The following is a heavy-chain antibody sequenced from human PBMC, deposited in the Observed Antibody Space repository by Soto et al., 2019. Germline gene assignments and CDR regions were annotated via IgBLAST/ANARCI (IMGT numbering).Heavy chain of an antibody. CDR1: GFIFRDSA. D-gene: IGHD3-3*01. J-gene: IGHJ6*02. Sequence: DVQLMESGGGLVRPGDSLKLSCAASGFIFRDSAVHWVRQASGKGPEWIGRITDKRYNYATAYAASVKGRFTVSREDSISVGYLQMDNLKVEDTATYYCHSDFWNGGSPDWGQGTTVIVSS. CDR3: HSDFWNGGSPD. CDR2: ITDKRYNYAT. V-gene: IGHV3-73*02.